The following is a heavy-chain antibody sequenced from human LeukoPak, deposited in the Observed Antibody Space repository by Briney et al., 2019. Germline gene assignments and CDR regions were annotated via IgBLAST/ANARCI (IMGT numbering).Heavy chain of an antibody. V-gene: IGHV3-30*19. J-gene: IGHJ4*02. CDR2: VSLDGGTQ. Sequence: GGSLRLSCATFGFAFNTYGMHWVRQAPGKGLEWVAFVSLDGGTQNYADSVKGRFTIFRDNSKNTLYLQMNSLRAEDTAVYYCARDERIAVAVPLDYWGQGTLVTVSS. CDR1: GFAFNTYG. D-gene: IGHD6-19*01. CDR3: ARDERIAVAVPLDY.